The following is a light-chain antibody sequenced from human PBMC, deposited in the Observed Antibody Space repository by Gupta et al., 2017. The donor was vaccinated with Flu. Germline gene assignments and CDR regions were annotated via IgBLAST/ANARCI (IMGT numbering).Light chain of an antibody. Sequence: QSVLTQPPSVSWAPGQRVTIACTGSSFNSGAGYDVHWYQQLPGTAPKLLIYVNTNRPSGVPDRFSGSKSGTSASLAITGLQAEDEADYYCQSSDSSLSGYVFGTGTKVTVL. CDR3: QSSDSSLSGYV. CDR1: SFNSGAGYD. CDR2: VNT. V-gene: IGLV1-40*01. J-gene: IGLJ1*01.